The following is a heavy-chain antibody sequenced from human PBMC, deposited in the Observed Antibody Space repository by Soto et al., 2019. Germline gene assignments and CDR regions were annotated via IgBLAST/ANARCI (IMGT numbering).Heavy chain of an antibody. CDR2: ISAYNGNT. Sequence: ASVKVSCKASGYTFTSYGISRVRQDPGKGLEGMGWISAYNGNTNYAQKLQGRVTMTTDTSTSTAYMELGSLRSDDTAVYYCARVPLRNIKKFRRGYYYGMDVWGQGTTVTVSS. CDR1: GYTFTSYG. J-gene: IGHJ6*02. CDR3: ARVPLRNIKKFRRGYYYGMDV. V-gene: IGHV1-18*01. D-gene: IGHD3-9*01.